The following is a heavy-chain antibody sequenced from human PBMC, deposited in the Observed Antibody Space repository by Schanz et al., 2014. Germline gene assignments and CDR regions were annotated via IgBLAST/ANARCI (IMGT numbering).Heavy chain of an antibody. CDR1: GDTLSSYG. Sequence: QVQLIQSGAEVKKPGSSVTVSCKASGDTLSSYGVIWVRQAPGQGLEWMGRIIPILGIANYAQKFQGRVTITADKSTFTAYMDVSSLRSEDTAVYYCATSGAGYSSSWDFDYWGQGTLVTVSS. V-gene: IGHV1-69*09. J-gene: IGHJ4*02. CDR3: ATSGAGYSSSWDFDY. D-gene: IGHD6-13*01. CDR2: IIPILGIA.